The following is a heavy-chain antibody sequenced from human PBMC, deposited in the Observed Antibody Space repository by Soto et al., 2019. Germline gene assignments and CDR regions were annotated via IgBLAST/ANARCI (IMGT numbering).Heavy chain of an antibody. CDR3: ARSIAVAGLDY. V-gene: IGHV3-30-3*01. Sequence: GGSLRLCCAASGFTFSTYSMHWVRQVPGKDLEWVAVISNDGGKKFFGDSVKGRFTISRDNSKNTVYLQMNSLRDEDTAVYYCARSIAVAGLDYWGQGTQVTVSS. CDR1: GFTFSTYS. J-gene: IGHJ4*02. CDR2: ISNDGGKK. D-gene: IGHD6-19*01.